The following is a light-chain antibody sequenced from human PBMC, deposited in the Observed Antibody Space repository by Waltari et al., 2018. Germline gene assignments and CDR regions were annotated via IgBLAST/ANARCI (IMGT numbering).Light chain of an antibody. V-gene: IGKV3-11*01. CDR3: QQRSNLPIT. J-gene: IGKJ2*01. CDR2: DAS. CDR1: QSVSSY. Sequence: EIVLTQSPAILYLSPGERATLHSRASQSVSSYLAWYQQKPGQAPKLLIYDASNIPTGVPARFSGTGSGTDFTLTISSLEPDDFAVYYCQQRSNLPITFGQGTKLEIK.